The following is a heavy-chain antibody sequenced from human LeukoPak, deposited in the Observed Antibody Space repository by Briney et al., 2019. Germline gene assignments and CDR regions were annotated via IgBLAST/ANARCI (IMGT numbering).Heavy chain of an antibody. V-gene: IGHV4-59*01. CDR1: GGSISNYY. Sequence: PSETLSLTCTVSGGSISNYYWSWIRQPPGKGLEWIGYIHYSGSTNYNPSLKSRVTISVDTSKNQFSLKLSSVTAADTAVYYCARSKTSMSQRNWFDPWGQGTLVTVSS. CDR3: ARSKTSMSQRNWFDP. CDR2: IHYSGST. J-gene: IGHJ5*02. D-gene: IGHD5-18*01.